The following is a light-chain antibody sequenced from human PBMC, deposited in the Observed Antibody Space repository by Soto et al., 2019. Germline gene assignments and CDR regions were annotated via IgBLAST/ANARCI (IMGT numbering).Light chain of an antibody. Sequence: DIVMTQSPDSLAVSLGERATINCKSSQSVLYSSYNKNQLAWYQQKPGQPTKLLIYWASTRESGVPDRFSGSGSGTEFTLTISSLQAEDVAVYYCQQYYSVPVTFGGGTKVEIK. V-gene: IGKV4-1*01. CDR3: QQYYSVPVT. CDR2: WAS. CDR1: QSVLYSSYNKNQ. J-gene: IGKJ4*01.